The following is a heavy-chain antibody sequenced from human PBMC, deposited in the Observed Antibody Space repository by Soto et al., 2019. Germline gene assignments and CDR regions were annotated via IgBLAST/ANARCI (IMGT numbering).Heavy chain of an antibody. D-gene: IGHD6-19*01. J-gene: IGHJ5*02. CDR3: AKARKFSSPYDP. Sequence: EVHLLESGGGLVQPGGSLRLSCATSGFMFGSYAMNWVRQAPGKGLEWVSVISGGGSTTNYADSVRGRFTTSRDSSTDTVDLQMYSLRVEDTAVYYCAKARKFSSPYDPWGQGTLVTVSS. CDR2: ISGGGSTT. CDR1: GFMFGSYA. V-gene: IGHV3-23*01.